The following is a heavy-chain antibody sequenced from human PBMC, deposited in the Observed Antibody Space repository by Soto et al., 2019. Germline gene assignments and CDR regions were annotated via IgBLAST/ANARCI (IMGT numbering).Heavy chain of an antibody. Sequence: QVQLVQSGAEVKKPGSSVKVSCKASGGTFSSYAISWVRQAPGQWLEWMGGIIPVFGTANYAHKCQRRVTMTADESTRTAYMELSSLRSEDTAVYYCARASGRQRWLQHDYWGQGTLVTVSS. J-gene: IGHJ4*02. CDR2: IIPVFGTA. CDR1: GGTFSSYA. CDR3: ARASGRQRWLQHDY. D-gene: IGHD5-12*01. V-gene: IGHV1-69*12.